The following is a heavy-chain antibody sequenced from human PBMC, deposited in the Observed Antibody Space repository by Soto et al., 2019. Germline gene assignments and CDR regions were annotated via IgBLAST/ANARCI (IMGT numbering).Heavy chain of an antibody. CDR1: AFTFSSDS. J-gene: IGHJ2*01. CDR2: ISGSSDYI. CDR3: ARDPLLPITARPFGYFDL. D-gene: IGHD6-6*01. V-gene: IGHV3-21*01. Sequence: EVQLVESGGGLVKPGGSLRLSCAASAFTFSSDSLNWVRQAPGKGLEWVSSISGSSDYIYYADSVNGRFTISRDNDKNSLCLQMHSLRAEDTAVYYCARDPLLPITARPFGYFDLWGRGTLVTVSS.